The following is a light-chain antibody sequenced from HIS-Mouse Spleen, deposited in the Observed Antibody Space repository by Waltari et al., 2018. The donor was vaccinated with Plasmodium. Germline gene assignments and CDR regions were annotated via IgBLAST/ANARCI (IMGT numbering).Light chain of an antibody. Sequence: EIVMTQSPATLSVSPGERATLSCRASQSVSSNLARYQQKPGQAPRLLIYGASTRATGIPARVSGSGSGTEFTLTISSMQSEDFAVYYCQQYNNWPRGTFGQGTKVEIK. V-gene: IGKV3-15*01. CDR3: QQYNNWPRGT. CDR2: GAS. J-gene: IGKJ1*01. CDR1: QSVSSN.